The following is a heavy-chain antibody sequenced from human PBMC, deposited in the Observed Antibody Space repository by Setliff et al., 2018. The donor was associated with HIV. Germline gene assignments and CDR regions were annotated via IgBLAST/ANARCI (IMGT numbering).Heavy chain of an antibody. CDR1: GGSISSHY. J-gene: IGHJ6*03. D-gene: IGHD6-6*01. CDR3: ARDGGAARPMDV. V-gene: IGHV4-59*11. CDR2: IYYSGST. Sequence: SETLSLTCTVSGGSISSHYRSWIRQPPGKGLEWIGYIYYSGSTNYNPSLKSRVTISVDTSKNQFSLKLSSVTAADTAVYYCARDGGAARPMDVWGKGTTVTVS.